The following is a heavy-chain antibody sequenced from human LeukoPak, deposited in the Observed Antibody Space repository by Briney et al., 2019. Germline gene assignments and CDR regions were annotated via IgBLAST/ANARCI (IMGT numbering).Heavy chain of an antibody. CDR1: GFTFSRYA. Sequence: GGSLRLSCAASGFTFSRYAMSWVRQAPGKRLEWVSAISGSGGSTYYADSVKGRFTISRDNSKNTLYLQMNSLRAEDTAVYYCAKDKRELYYFDYWGQGTLVTVSS. CDR2: ISGSGGST. V-gene: IGHV3-23*01. J-gene: IGHJ4*02. CDR3: AKDKRELYYFDY. D-gene: IGHD1-26*01.